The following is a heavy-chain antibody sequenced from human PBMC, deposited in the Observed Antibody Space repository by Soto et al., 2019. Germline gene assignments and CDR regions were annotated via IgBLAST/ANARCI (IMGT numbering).Heavy chain of an antibody. Sequence: SVKVSCKASGGTFSSYAISWVRQAPGQGLEWMGGIIPIFGTANYAQKFQGRVTVTADESTSTAYMELSSLRSEDTAVYYCARFPSIAATYYYYGMDVWGQGTTVTVSS. CDR3: ARFPSIAATYYYYGMDV. J-gene: IGHJ6*02. D-gene: IGHD6-6*01. CDR2: IIPIFGTA. V-gene: IGHV1-69*13. CDR1: GGTFSSYA.